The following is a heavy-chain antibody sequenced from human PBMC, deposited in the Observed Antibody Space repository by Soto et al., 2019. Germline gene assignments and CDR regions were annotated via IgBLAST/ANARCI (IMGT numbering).Heavy chain of an antibody. CDR3: AHRRLGGSFFDF. CDR2: IYWHDDK. J-gene: IGHJ4*02. Sequence: QITLKESGPSLVKPTQTLTLTCSFSGFSLTTSEVAVGWVRQAPGKALEWLALIYWHDDKRYNPSLKSRLSITKDTSKNQVVLTMTNMDPVDTATYFCAHRRLGGSFFDFWCQGTLVTVSS. D-gene: IGHD1-26*01. CDR1: GFSLTTSEVA. V-gene: IGHV2-5*01.